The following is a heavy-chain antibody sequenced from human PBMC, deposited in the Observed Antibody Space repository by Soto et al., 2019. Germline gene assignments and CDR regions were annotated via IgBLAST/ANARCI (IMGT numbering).Heavy chain of an antibody. V-gene: IGHV5-51*03. CDR3: ARREGWSVDP. CDR2: IYPGDSDT. D-gene: IGHD3-3*01. Sequence: EVQLVQSGAEVKKPGESLKISCKGSGYSFTSYWIAWVRQMPGKGLELMGIIYPGDSDTRYTPSFQGQVTISADKSLNIACLQWSSLKASDTARYYCARREGWSVDPWGQGTLVTVSS. J-gene: IGHJ5*02. CDR1: GYSFTSYW.